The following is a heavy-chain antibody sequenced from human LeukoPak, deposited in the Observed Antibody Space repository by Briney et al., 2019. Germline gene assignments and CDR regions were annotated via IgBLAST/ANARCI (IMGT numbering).Heavy chain of an antibody. D-gene: IGHD1-26*01. Sequence: PGGPLRLPCAPSGFPLEDYGMSWFPHARGRGREGVSGFNWNGNSTGYADSVKGRFTISRDNARNSLYVQMNSLRVEDTALYYCVRDSKVGATTQAPFDSWGQGTLVTVSS. CDR2: FNWNGNST. J-gene: IGHJ4*02. CDR3: VRDSKVGATTQAPFDS. CDR1: GFPLEDYG. V-gene: IGHV3-20*04.